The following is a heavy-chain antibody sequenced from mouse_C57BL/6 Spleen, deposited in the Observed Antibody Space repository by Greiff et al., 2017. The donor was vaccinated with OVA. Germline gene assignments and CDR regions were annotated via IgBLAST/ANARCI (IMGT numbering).Heavy chain of an antibody. CDR1: GYSFTGYY. CDR3: ARDYSNYSDY. Sequence: EVQLQQSGPELVKPGASVKISCKASGYSFTGYYMNWVKQSPEKSLEWIGEINPSTGGTTYNQKFKAKATLTVDKSSSTAYMQLKSLTSEDSAVYYCARDYSNYSDYWGQGTTLTVSS. J-gene: IGHJ2*01. CDR2: INPSTGGT. D-gene: IGHD1-1*01. V-gene: IGHV1-42*01.